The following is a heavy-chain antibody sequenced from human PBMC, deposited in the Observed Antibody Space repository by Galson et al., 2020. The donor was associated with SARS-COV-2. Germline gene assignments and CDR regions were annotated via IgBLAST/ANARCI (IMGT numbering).Heavy chain of an antibody. D-gene: IGHD2-8*01. V-gene: IGHV3-74*01. CDR1: GFTFRNYW. J-gene: IGHJ4*02. Sequence: GGSLRLSCAASGFTFRNYWMHWVRQAPGKGLVWVSGINSDGSTTSYADSVKCRFTISRDNARNTVYLEMNSLRAEDTAVYYCARVSWGEYYTGDCWGQGTLVTAS. CDR2: INSDGSTT. CDR3: ARVSWGEYYTGDC.